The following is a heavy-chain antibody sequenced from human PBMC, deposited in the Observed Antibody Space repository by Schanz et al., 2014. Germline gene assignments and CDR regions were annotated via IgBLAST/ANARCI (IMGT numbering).Heavy chain of an antibody. Sequence: EVQLVESGGGLVQPGGSLRLSCVASGFAFSSFAMTWVRQAPGRGLEWVSSISTSGTYMYIADSLKGRLTISRDDAKNTLYLQMNTLRAEDTAVYYCVRDSFFAFDYWGQGTLVTVSS. D-gene: IGHD3-3*01. V-gene: IGHV3-21*01. CDR3: VRDSFFAFDY. CDR1: GFAFSSFA. CDR2: ISTSGTYM. J-gene: IGHJ4*02.